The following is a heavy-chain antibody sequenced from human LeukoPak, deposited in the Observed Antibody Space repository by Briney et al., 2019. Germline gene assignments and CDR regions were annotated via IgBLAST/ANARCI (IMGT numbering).Heavy chain of an antibody. J-gene: IGHJ4*02. CDR1: GYSFSNYG. V-gene: IGHV1-18*01. CDR3: ARVQDADVIVEDF. D-gene: IGHD3-22*01. CDR2: VSGINGNT. Sequence: PPASVKVSCKTSGYSFSNYGISWVRQAPGKGLEWMGWVSGINGNTKYAQSLQGRVLMTTDTSTTTGHMELRSLRSDDTAVYFCARVQDADVIVEDFWGQGTLVIVSS.